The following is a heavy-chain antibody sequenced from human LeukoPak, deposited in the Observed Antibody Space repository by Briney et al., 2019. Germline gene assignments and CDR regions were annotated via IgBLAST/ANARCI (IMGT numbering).Heavy chain of an antibody. Sequence: GRSLRLSCAASGFTFDDYAMHWVRQAPGKGLEWVSGISWNSGSIGYADSVKGRFTISRDNAKKSLYLQMNSLRDDDTAVYYCAKFARLLEGWDQGTLVIVSS. CDR3: AKFARLLEG. V-gene: IGHV3-9*01. J-gene: IGHJ4*02. CDR1: GFTFDDYA. D-gene: IGHD3-22*01. CDR2: ISWNSGSI.